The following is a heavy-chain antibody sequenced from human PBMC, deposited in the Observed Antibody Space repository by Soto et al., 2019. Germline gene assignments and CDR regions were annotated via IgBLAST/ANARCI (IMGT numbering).Heavy chain of an antibody. CDR1: GGSISSSGYY. CDR3: ARDRIMRTDYYDSSGDYYYYGMDV. Sequence: PSETLSLTCTVSGGSISSSGYYWSWIRQHPGKGLEWIGYIYYSGSTYYNPSLKSRVTTSVDTSKNQYSLKLSSVTAADTAVYYCARDRIMRTDYYDSSGDYYYYGMDVWGQGTTVTVSS. V-gene: IGHV4-31*03. CDR2: IYYSGST. J-gene: IGHJ6*02. D-gene: IGHD3-22*01.